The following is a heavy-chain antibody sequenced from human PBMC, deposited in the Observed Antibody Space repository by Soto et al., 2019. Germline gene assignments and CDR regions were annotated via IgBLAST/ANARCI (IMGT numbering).Heavy chain of an antibody. J-gene: IGHJ4*02. Sequence: GGSLRLSCAASGFTFSSYGMHWVRQAPGKGLEWVAVISYDGSNKYYADSVKGRFTISRDNSKNTLYLQMNSLRAEDTAVYYCAKDWDFCSGGSCYFFFDYWGQGTLVTISS. D-gene: IGHD2-15*01. CDR1: GFTFSSYG. V-gene: IGHV3-30*18. CDR3: AKDWDFCSGGSCYFFFDY. CDR2: ISYDGSNK.